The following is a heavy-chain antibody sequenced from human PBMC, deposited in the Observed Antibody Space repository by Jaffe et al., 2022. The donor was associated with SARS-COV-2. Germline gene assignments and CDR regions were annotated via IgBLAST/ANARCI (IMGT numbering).Heavy chain of an antibody. V-gene: IGHV4-34*01. J-gene: IGHJ2*01. D-gene: IGHD2-2*01. CDR3: ARGLIEVPPALGRYFDL. CDR1: DDSFSGYF. CDR2: INRSGTI. Sequence: QVQLQQWGAGLLKPSETLSLTCGVSDDSFSGYFWTWIRQPPGKGLEWIGEINRSGTINYNMSLKSRITISVDTSKNQFSLRLSSVTAADTAVYYCARGLIEVPPALGRYFDLWGRGTLVTVSS.